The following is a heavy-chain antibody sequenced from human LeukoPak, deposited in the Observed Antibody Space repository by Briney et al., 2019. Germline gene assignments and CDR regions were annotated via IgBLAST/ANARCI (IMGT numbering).Heavy chain of an antibody. D-gene: IGHD6-6*01. CDR1: GLTFSSYW. CDR3: ARSISESSSSPAWAFDI. V-gene: IGHV3-7*01. J-gene: IGHJ3*02. CDR2: IKEDGSEK. Sequence: PGGSLGLTCAASGLTFSSYWMTWVRQAPGKGLEWVANIKEDGSEKYYVDSVKGRFTISRDNAKKSLYLQMNSLRAEDTAVYYCARSISESSSSPAWAFDIWGQGTMVTVSS.